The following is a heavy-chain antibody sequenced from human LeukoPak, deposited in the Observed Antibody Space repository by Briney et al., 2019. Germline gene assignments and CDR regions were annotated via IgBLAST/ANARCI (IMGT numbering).Heavy chain of an antibody. D-gene: IGHD1-7*01. CDR1: GGSISSSSYY. V-gene: IGHV4-39*01. CDR3: VQNIPGTIEH. Sequence: SETLSLTCTVSGGSISSSSYYWGWIRQPPGKGLECVGNIYPSGTTYYNPSLKSRVTISIDTSKSLFSLRLSSVTATDTAIYYCVQNIPGTIEHWGQGTLVTVSS. J-gene: IGHJ1*01. CDR2: IYPSGTT.